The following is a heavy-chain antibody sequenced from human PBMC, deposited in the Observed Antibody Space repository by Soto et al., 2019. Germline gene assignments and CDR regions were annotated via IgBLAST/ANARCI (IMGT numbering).Heavy chain of an antibody. CDR2: IYHTGST. D-gene: IGHD3-10*01. CDR1: GGSISSGGYY. CDR3: ARDRGGYYFDF. V-gene: IGHV4-31*03. J-gene: IGHJ4*02. Sequence: QVHLQESGPGLVKPSQTLSLTCTVSGGSISSGGYYWSWIRQHPGKGLEWIGYIYHTGSTYYNPSLKSRVTKSIDTSKNQVSLELGSVTAAGTAVYYCARDRGGYYFDFWGQGTLVTVSS.